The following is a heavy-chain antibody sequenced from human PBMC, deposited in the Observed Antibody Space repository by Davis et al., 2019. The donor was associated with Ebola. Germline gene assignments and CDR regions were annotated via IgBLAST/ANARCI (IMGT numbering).Heavy chain of an antibody. CDR3: ARSGYIWGSFRLHAFDT. J-gene: IGHJ3*02. V-gene: IGHV3-11*01. Sequence: PGGSLRLSCAASGFTLSAYYMNWIRQTPGKGLEWISHISNSGSIIYYADSVKGRFTISRDNAKNSLYLQLNSLRAEDTAVYYCARSGYIWGSFRLHAFDTWGQGTMVIVSS. D-gene: IGHD3-16*02. CDR1: GFTLSAYY. CDR2: ISNSGSII.